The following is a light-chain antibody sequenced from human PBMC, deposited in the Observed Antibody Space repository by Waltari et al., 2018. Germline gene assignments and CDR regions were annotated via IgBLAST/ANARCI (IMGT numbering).Light chain of an antibody. V-gene: IGLV2-14*03. J-gene: IGLJ2*01. CDR2: DVS. CDR3: SSYTSNNNKL. Sequence: QSALTQPASVSGSPGQSITISCSETSGDINHFKYVSWYQQQSGKAPRVIIYDVSNRPSGVSTRFSGSKAGNTASLTISGLQPEDDADYYCSSYTSNNNKLFGGGTRLTVL. CDR1: SGDINHFKY.